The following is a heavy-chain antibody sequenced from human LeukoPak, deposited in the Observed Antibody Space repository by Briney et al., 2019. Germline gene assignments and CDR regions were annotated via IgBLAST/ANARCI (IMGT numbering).Heavy chain of an antibody. CDR3: ASDTAMGYSYMDV. D-gene: IGHD5-18*01. CDR2: IYHSGST. J-gene: IGHJ6*03. CDR1: GGSVSSGGYY. Sequence: SETLSLTCTVSGGSVSSGGYYWSWIRQPPGKGLEWIGYIYHSGSTYYNPSLKSRVTISVDRSKNQFSLKLSSVTAADTAVYYCASDTAMGYSYMDVWGKGTTVTVSS. V-gene: IGHV4-30-2*01.